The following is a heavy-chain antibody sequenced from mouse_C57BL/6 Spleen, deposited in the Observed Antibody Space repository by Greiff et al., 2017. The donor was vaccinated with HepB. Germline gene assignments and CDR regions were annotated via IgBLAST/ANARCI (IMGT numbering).Heavy chain of an antibody. CDR3: ARRDYGNFFAY. CDR1: GFTFSSYT. J-gene: IGHJ3*01. V-gene: IGHV5-9*01. D-gene: IGHD2-1*01. CDR2: ISGGGGNT. Sequence: EVQRVESGGGLVKPGGSLKLSCAASGFTFSSYTMSWVRQTPEKRLEWVATISGGGGNTYYPDSVKGRFTISRDNAKNTLYLQMSSLRSEDTALYYCARRDYGNFFAYWGQGTLVTVSA.